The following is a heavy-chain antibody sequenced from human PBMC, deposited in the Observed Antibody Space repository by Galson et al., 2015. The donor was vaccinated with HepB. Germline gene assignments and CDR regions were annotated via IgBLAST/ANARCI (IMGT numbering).Heavy chain of an antibody. CDR2: ISYDGSNT. Sequence: SLRLSCAASGFTFSAFGMHWVRQAPGKGLEWVALISYDGSNTYYVDSVKGRFTISRDNSKNTLYLQVHSLTAEDTAVYYCAKDVNLSGSGWPSPPEYNWFDPWGQGTLVTVSS. CDR3: AKDVNLSGSGWPSPPEYNWFDP. D-gene: IGHD6-19*01. J-gene: IGHJ5*02. V-gene: IGHV3-30*18. CDR1: GFTFSAFG.